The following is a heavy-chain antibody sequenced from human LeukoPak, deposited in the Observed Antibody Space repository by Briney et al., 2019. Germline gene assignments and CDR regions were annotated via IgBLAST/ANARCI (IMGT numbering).Heavy chain of an antibody. D-gene: IGHD6-6*01. V-gene: IGHV3-30*18. J-gene: IGHJ4*02. CDR2: ISYDGGKK. CDR3: AKSGAARFDY. CDR1: GFTFSSHD. Sequence: GGSLRLSCAASGFTFSSHDMHWVRQAPGKGLEWVAFISYDGGKKDYADSVKGRFTISRDNSRNTLYLQMNSLRAEDTAVYYCAKSGAARFDYWGQGTLVTVSS.